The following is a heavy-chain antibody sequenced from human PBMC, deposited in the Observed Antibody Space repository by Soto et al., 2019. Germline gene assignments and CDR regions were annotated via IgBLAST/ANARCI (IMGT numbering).Heavy chain of an antibody. V-gene: IGHV1-58*01. D-gene: IGHD5-12*01. CDR3: AAGATAWQQFTPSDY. Sequence: SVKVSCKASGGGFFTSVAVQWGRQTRGQRLEWLGWIAVGSGHTDYAPTLHGRVAITRDLSTRTVYLELSSLTSDDTAVFFCAAGATAWQQFTPSDYCGQGTLVTVSS. CDR1: GGGFFTSVA. CDR2: IAVGSGHT. J-gene: IGHJ4*02.